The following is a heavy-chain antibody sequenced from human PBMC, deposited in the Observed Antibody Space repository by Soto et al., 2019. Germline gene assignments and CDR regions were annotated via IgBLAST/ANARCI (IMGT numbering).Heavy chain of an antibody. CDR1: GYTFTSYA. J-gene: IGHJ4*02. Sequence: ASVKVSCKASGYTFTSYAMHWVRQAPGQRLEWMGWINAGNGNTKYSQKFQGRVTITRDTSASTAYMELSSLRSEDTAVYYCARAKNTLLWFGELSSDFDYWGQGTLVTVSS. D-gene: IGHD3-10*01. CDR2: INAGNGNT. V-gene: IGHV1-3*01. CDR3: ARAKNTLLWFGELSSDFDY.